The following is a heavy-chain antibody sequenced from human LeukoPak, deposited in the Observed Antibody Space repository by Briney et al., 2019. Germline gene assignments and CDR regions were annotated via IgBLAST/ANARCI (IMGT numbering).Heavy chain of an antibody. CDR3: ARDRIAAAGSPPTKYYFDF. D-gene: IGHD6-13*01. CDR1: GGSFSGYY. J-gene: IGHJ4*02. V-gene: IGHV4-34*01. CDR2: INHSGST. Sequence: SETLSLTCAVYGGSFSGYYWSWIRQPPGKGLEWIGEINHSGSTNYNPSLKSRVTISVDTSKNQFSLKLSSVTAADTAVYYCARDRIAAAGSPPTKYYFDFWGQGTLVTVSS.